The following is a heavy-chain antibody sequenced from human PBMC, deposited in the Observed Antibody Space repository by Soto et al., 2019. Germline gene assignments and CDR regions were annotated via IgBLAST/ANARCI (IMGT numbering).Heavy chain of an antibody. J-gene: IGHJ6*03. CDR1: GFTFSSYS. CDR2: ISSSSSYI. D-gene: IGHD2-2*01. CDR3: ARDEIVVVPAAMVYYYYYMDV. Sequence: GGSLRLSCAASGFTFSSYSMNWVRQAPGKGLEWVSSISSSSSYIYYADSVKGRFTISRDNAKNSLYLQMNSLRAEDTAVYYCARDEIVVVPAAMVYYYYYMDVWGKGTTVTVSS. V-gene: IGHV3-21*01.